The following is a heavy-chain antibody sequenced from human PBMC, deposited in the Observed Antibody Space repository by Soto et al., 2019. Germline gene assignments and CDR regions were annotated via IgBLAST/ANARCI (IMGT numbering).Heavy chain of an antibody. Sequence: QVQLVESGGGVVQPGRSLRLSCAASGFTFSSYGMHWVRQAPGKGLEWVAVIWYDGSNKYYADSVKGRFTISRDNSKNTLYLQMNRLRAADRAVYYCARDLGHGSRVYWFDYWGQGTLVTVSS. CDR2: IWYDGSNK. CDR1: GFTFSSYG. CDR3: ARDLGHGSRVYWFDY. V-gene: IGHV3-33*01. J-gene: IGHJ4*02. D-gene: IGHD3-10*01.